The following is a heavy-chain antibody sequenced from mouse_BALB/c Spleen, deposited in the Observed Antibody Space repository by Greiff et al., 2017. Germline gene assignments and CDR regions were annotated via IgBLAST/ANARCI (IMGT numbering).Heavy chain of an antibody. CDR2: IDPSDSYT. V-gene: IGHV1S126*01. CDR3: ARGRDY. CDR1: GYTFTSYW. Sequence: VQLQQPGAELVKPGASVKISCKASGYTFTSYWMNWVKQRPGQGLEWIGEIDPSDSYTNNNQKFKDKATLTVDKSSSTAYMQLSSLTSEDSAVYYCARGRDYWGQGTSVTVSS. J-gene: IGHJ4*01.